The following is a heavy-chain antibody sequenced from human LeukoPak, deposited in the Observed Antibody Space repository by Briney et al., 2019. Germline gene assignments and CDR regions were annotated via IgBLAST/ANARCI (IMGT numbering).Heavy chain of an antibody. J-gene: IGHJ1*01. D-gene: IGHD3-22*01. CDR3: TTDRYYDNSELQFQH. CDR1: GFTLNNAW. Sequence: GGSLRLSCAASGFTLNNAWMSWVRQAPGKGLEWLGRIKRETDGGTIDYAAPVKGRFTILRDDSRNTPYLQMDSLKIEDTAVYYCTTDRYYDNSELQFQHWGQGTLVTVSS. V-gene: IGHV3-15*01. CDR2: IKRETDGGTI.